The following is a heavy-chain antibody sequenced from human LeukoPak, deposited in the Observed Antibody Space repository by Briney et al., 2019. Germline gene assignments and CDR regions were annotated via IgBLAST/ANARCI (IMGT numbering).Heavy chain of an antibody. CDR2: INHSGST. J-gene: IGHJ5*02. Sequence: PSETLSLTCTVSGGSISSSSYYWGWIRQPPGKGLEWIGEINHSGSTNYNPSLKSRVTISVDTSKKQFSLKLSSVTAADTAVYYCARGPAVVVIPTFWWFDPWGQGTLVTVSS. CDR3: ARGPAVVVIPTFWWFDP. V-gene: IGHV4-39*07. D-gene: IGHD3-22*01. CDR1: GGSISSSSYY.